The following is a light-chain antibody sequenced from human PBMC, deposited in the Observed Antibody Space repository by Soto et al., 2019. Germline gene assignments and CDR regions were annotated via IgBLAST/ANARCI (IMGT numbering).Light chain of an antibody. V-gene: IGLV7-46*01. CDR2: DTS. CDR1: TGAVTSGHY. Sequence: QAVVTQEPSLTVSPGGTVTLTCGSSTGAVTSGHYPYWFQQKPGQAPRTLIYDTSNKHSWTPARFSGSLLGGKAALTLSGAQPEDEAEYYCLLSYSGARFHAVFGGGTQLTVL. J-gene: IGLJ7*01. CDR3: LLSYSGARFHAV.